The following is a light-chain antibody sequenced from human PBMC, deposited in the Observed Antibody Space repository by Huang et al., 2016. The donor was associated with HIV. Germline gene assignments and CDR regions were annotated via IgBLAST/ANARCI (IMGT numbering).Light chain of an antibody. CDR3: QQYNNWPPEET. CDR1: QSVSIN. J-gene: IGKJ3*01. V-gene: IGKV3-15*01. CDR2: GAP. Sequence: EIVMTQSPVTLSVSPGERATLSCRASQSVSINLAWYQQKAGQAPRLLIYGAPTRATGIPARFSGSGSGTEFTLTISSLQSEDFAVYYCQQYNNWPPEETFGPGTKVDIK.